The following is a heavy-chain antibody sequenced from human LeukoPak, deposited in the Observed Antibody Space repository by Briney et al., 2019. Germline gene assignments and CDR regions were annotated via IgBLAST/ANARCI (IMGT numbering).Heavy chain of an antibody. Sequence: ASVKVSCKASGYTFTNYGISWVRQAPGQGLEWVAWISLATGAPSYAQKFQGRVTLTTDTSTSTAYMELRSLKSDDTAVYYCARDIGLVRGIIMAHWGQGTQVTVSS. CDR2: ISLATGAP. CDR1: GYTFTNYG. D-gene: IGHD3-10*01. V-gene: IGHV1-18*01. J-gene: IGHJ4*02. CDR3: ARDIGLVRGIIMAH.